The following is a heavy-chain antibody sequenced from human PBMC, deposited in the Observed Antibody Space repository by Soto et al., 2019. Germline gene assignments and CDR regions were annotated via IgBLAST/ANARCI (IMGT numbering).Heavy chain of an antibody. J-gene: IGHJ4*02. V-gene: IGHV3-30*18. CDR3: AKDTVDTAMVNRFFPGPGLFDY. D-gene: IGHD5-18*01. CDR2: ISYDGSNK. Sequence: QVQLVESGGGVVQPGRSLRLSCAASGFTFSSYGMHWVRQAPGKGLEWVAVISYDGSNKYYADSVKGRFTISRDNSKNTLYLQMNSLRAEDTAVYYCAKDTVDTAMVNRFFPGPGLFDYWGQGTLVTVSS. CDR1: GFTFSSYG.